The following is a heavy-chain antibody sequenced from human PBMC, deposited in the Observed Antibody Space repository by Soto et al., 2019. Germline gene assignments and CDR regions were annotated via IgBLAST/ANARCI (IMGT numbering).Heavy chain of an antibody. CDR2: IIPIFGTA. CDR1: GGTFSSYA. Sequence: SVKVSCKASGGTFSSYAISWVRQAPGQGLEWMGGIIPIFGTANYAQKFQGRVTIAADESTSTAYMELSSLRSEDTAVYYCARGMSTVVTDYGYDAFDIWGQGTMVTVSS. D-gene: IGHD4-17*01. J-gene: IGHJ3*02. CDR3: ARGMSTVVTDYGYDAFDI. V-gene: IGHV1-69*13.